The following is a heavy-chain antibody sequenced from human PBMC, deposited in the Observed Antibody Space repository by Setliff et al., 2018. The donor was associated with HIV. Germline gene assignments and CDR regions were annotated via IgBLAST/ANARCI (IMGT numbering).Heavy chain of an antibody. CDR2: INHSGST. CDR1: GGSFSDYF. J-gene: IGHJ4*02. Sequence: SETLSLTCAVYGGSFSDYFWTWIRQSPGKGLEWIGDINHSGSTNYNPSLMSRATMSVDTSKNQFSLKLRSVTAADTAVYYCAGADYSDTSGYYSNFDYWGQGTLVTVSS. CDR3: AGADYSDTSGYYSNFDY. D-gene: IGHD3-22*01. V-gene: IGHV4-34*01.